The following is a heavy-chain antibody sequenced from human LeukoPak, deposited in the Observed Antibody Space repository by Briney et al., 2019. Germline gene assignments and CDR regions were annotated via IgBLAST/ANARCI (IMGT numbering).Heavy chain of an antibody. D-gene: IGHD6-19*01. CDR3: ARVAKAYSSGWYQLAY. CDR2: IIPIFGTA. Sequence: GASVKVPCKASGGTFSSYAISWVRQAPGQGLEWMGGIIPIFGTANYAQKFQGRVTITADESTSTAYMELSSLRSEDTAVYYCARVAKAYSSGWYQLAYWGQGTLVTVSS. CDR1: GGTFSSYA. V-gene: IGHV1-69*13. J-gene: IGHJ4*02.